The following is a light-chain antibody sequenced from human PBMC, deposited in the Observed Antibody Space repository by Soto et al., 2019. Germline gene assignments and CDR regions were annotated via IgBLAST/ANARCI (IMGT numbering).Light chain of an antibody. J-gene: IGKJ2*01. CDR3: QQYGSSPMYT. CDR2: DAS. CDR1: QSVNRNY. V-gene: IGKV3-20*01. Sequence: EIALTQSPGTLSLSPGERATLSCRASQSVNRNYLAWYQQKPGQAPRLLIYDASSRATGIPDRFSGSGSGTDFTLTISRLEPEDFAVYYCQQYGSSPMYTFGQGTKLEIK.